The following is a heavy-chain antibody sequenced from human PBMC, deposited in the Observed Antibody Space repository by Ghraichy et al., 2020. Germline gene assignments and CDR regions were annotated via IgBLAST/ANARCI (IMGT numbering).Heavy chain of an antibody. D-gene: IGHD6-19*01. CDR2: IYYSGST. J-gene: IGHJ3*02. CDR1: GGSISSYY. Sequence: SQTLSLTCTVSGGSISSYYWSWIRQPPGKGLEWIGYIYYSGSTNYNPSLKSRVTISVDTSKNQFSLKLSSVTAADTAVYYCARWYIAVAGTGAFDIWGQGTMVTVSS. V-gene: IGHV4-59*01. CDR3: ARWYIAVAGTGAFDI.